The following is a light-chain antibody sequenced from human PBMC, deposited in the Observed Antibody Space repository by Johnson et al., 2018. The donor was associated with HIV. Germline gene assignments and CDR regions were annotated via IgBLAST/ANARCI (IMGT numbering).Light chain of an antibody. Sequence: QSVLTQSPSVSAAPGQKVTISCSGSSSNIGSTSVSWYQQLPGTAPKLLIYENNKRPSGIPDRFSGSKSGTSATLAITGLQTGDEADYYCGTWLSSLSTGGVFGMWTKVTFL. CDR2: ENN. CDR3: GTWLSSLSTGGV. CDR1: SSNIGSTS. J-gene: IGLJ1*01. V-gene: IGLV1-51*02.